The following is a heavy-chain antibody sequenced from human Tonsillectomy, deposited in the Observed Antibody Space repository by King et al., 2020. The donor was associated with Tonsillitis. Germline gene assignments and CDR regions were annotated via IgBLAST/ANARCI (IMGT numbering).Heavy chain of an antibody. CDR3: AKELHDSGWSALD. CDR2: IRFDGSKE. J-gene: IGHJ4*02. CDR1: GFTFGDYG. V-gene: IGHV3-30*02. Sequence: QLVQSGGGVVQPGGSLRLSCAASGFTFGDYGMQWVRQAPGRGLEGGAFIRFDGSKEFYAASVRGRVTISRDNSKNMLYLQMNSLRPEDTAVYYCAKELHDSGWSALDWGQGTLVTVSS. D-gene: IGHD6-19*01.